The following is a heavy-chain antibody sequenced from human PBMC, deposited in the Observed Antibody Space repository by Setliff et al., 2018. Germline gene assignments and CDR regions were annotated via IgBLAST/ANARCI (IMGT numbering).Heavy chain of an antibody. CDR1: GFTFSSYW. CDR3: AREHRGSYSSALDI. V-gene: IGHV3-74*01. D-gene: IGHD1-26*01. Sequence: LRLSCAASGFTFSSYWMHWVRQAPGKGLVWVSRISSDGSTTNYADSVKGRFAIFRDNAKNTLYLQMNSLRAEDTAVYYCAREHRGSYSSALDIWGQGSMVTVSS. CDR2: ISSDGSTT. J-gene: IGHJ3*02.